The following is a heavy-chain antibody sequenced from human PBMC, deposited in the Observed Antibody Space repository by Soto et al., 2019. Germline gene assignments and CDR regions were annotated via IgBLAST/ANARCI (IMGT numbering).Heavy chain of an antibody. CDR1: GASISSGDYY. J-gene: IGHJ4*02. V-gene: IGHV4-30-4*01. D-gene: IGHD3-22*01. CDR2: IYYSGST. Sequence: SETLSLTCTVSGASISSGDYYWSWIRQAPGKGLEWIVHIYYSGSTHYTASLKSRVTISVDTSKTQFSLNLTSVTAADMYLYYCARMGFTYEPVSVWGQGTQVTVSS. CDR3: ARMGFTYEPVSV.